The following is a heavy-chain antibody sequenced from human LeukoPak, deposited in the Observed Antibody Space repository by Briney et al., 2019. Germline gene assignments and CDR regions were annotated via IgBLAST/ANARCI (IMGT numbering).Heavy chain of an antibody. CDR3: AADPDHIVGATSADY. J-gene: IGHJ4*02. CDR1: GFTFNSCA. V-gene: IGHV3-23*01. Sequence: GGPLRLSCAASGFTFNSCAMNWVRQAPGKGLEWVSVIGGRGTYTHYADSVKGRFTVSRDNSKNTLYMQMNSLRAEDTAVYYCAADPDHIVGATSADYWGQGTLVTVSS. CDR2: IGGRGTYT. D-gene: IGHD1-26*01.